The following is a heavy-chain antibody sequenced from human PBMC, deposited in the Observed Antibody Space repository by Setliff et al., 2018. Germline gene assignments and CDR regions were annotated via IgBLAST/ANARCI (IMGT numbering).Heavy chain of an antibody. V-gene: IGHV1-46*01. CDR3: ARGSRGGWYSSYYFDY. CDR1: GYTFTSYY. J-gene: IGHJ4*02. CDR2: INPSGGST. D-gene: IGHD1-26*01. Sequence: ASVKVSCKASGYTFTSYYMHWVRQAPGQGLEWMGIINPSGGSTSYAQKFQGRVTMTTDESTSTAYMELSSLRSEDTAVYYCARGSRGGWYSSYYFDYWGQGTLVTVSS.